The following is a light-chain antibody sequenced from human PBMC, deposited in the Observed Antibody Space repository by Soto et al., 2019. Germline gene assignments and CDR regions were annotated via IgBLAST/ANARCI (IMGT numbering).Light chain of an antibody. CDR3: MQATHYRPYS. Sequence: DVALTQIPLSSPVTVGQPASISCRSSQSPLHDDGQTSLSWFHQRLGQPPSLRIPRVSHRFSGVADRTSGSWAGTDVTLKISRVEPEDVGVYYCMQATHYRPYSVGQGTKLEIK. CDR2: RVS. CDR1: QSPLHDDGQTS. J-gene: IGKJ2*01. V-gene: IGKV2-24*01.